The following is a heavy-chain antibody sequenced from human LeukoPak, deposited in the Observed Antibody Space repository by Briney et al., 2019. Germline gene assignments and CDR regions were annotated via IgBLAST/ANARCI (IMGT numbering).Heavy chain of an antibody. CDR3: ARTPLPRAGRWFDP. J-gene: IGHJ5*02. Sequence: SESLSLTWAVYGESFSGYYWSWIRQPPGKGLEWIGEINHSGSTNYNPSLKSRVTISVDTSKNQFSLKLSSVTAADTAVYYCARTPLPRAGRWFDPWGQGTLVTVSS. CDR2: INHSGST. V-gene: IGHV4-34*01. CDR1: GESFSGYY.